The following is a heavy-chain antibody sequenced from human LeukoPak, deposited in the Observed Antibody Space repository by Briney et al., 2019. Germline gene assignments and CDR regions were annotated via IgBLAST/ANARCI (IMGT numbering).Heavy chain of an antibody. V-gene: IGHV3-74*01. CDR2: INPDGSST. CDR1: GFTFSRYW. Sequence: PGGSLRLSCAASGFTFSRYWMHWVRQAPGKGLVWVSRINPDGSSTSYADSVKGRFTISRDNAKNSLYLQMNSLRAEDTAVYYCARDIYYDSSGYYGSVYWGQGTLVTVSS. D-gene: IGHD3-22*01. J-gene: IGHJ4*02. CDR3: ARDIYYDSSGYYGSVY.